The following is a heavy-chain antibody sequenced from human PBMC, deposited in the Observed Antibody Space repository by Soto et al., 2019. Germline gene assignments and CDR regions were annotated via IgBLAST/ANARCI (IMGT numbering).Heavy chain of an antibody. D-gene: IGHD1-26*01. Sequence: SETLSLTCTVSGGSISSGDSYWSWVRQPPGKGLEWIGYVFYSGSTYYNPSLKSRLTISVDTSKTRFSLKLSSVTAADTAVYFCARAGSLGYWSFDFRGRGTLVTVSS. J-gene: IGHJ2*01. V-gene: IGHV4-30-4*01. CDR1: GGSISSGDSY. CDR3: ARAGSLGYWSFDF. CDR2: VFYSGST.